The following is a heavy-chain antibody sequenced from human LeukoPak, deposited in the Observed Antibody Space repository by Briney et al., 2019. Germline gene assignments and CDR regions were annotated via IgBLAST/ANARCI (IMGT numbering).Heavy chain of an antibody. V-gene: IGHV4-61*02. CDR2: IFASGST. CDR1: GGSISSGSYY. D-gene: IGHD3-10*01. CDR3: ARHSAMDV. Sequence: SETLSLTCTVSGGSISSGSYYWSWIRQPAGKGLEWIGRIFASGSTNSNPSLKSRVTMSVDTSKNQFSLNLSSVTAADTAVYYCARHSAMDVWGKGTTVTVSS. J-gene: IGHJ6*04.